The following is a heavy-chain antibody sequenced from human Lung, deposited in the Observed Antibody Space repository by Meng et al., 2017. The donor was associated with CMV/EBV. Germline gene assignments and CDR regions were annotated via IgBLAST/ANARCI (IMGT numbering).Heavy chain of an antibody. CDR2: INSDGSST. J-gene: IGHJ4*02. D-gene: IGHD1-26*01. CDR3: ARDSQVGAAPVDY. CDR1: GFTFSSYW. Sequence: GGSLRLSCAASGFTFSSYWMHWARQAPGKGLVWVSRINSDGSSTSYADSVKGRFTISRDNAKNTLYLQMNSLRAEDTAVYYCARDSQVGAAPVDYWGQGTLVTVSS. V-gene: IGHV3-74*01.